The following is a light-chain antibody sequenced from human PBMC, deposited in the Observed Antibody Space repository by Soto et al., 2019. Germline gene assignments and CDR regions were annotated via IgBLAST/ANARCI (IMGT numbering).Light chain of an antibody. Sequence: MVFTQSPCTLSLSQGERASLSCRASQSVYTYLAWYQQKPGQAPRLLIYGASSRATGIPDRFSGSGSGTDFTLTISRLEPEDIAVYYCQQSGSTQTFGQGTKVDI. V-gene: IGKV3-20*01. J-gene: IGKJ1*01. CDR3: QQSGSTQT. CDR2: GAS. CDR1: QSVYTY.